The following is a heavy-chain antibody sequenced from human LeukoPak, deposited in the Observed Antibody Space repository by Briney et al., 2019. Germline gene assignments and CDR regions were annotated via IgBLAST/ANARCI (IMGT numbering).Heavy chain of an antibody. CDR1: GFTFSNYG. Sequence: GGSLRLSCAASGFTFSNYGMSWVRQAPGKGLEWVSTISGSGGTTYYADSVKGRFTISRDNSKNTLYLQMNTLRAEDTAVYYCAKDPYRRITMIVVVDYWGQGTLVTVSS. J-gene: IGHJ4*02. CDR2: ISGSGGTT. V-gene: IGHV3-23*01. CDR3: AKDPYRRITMIVVVDY. D-gene: IGHD3-22*01.